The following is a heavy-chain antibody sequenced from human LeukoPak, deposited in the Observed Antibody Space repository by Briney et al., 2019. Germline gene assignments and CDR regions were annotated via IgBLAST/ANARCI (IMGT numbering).Heavy chain of an antibody. D-gene: IGHD2-15*01. CDR1: GASFSGYY. J-gene: IGHJ5*02. Sequence: SEPLSLTCAVYGASFSGYYWSWIRQPPGKGLEWIGEINHSGSTNYNPSLKSRVTISVDTSKNQFSLKLSSVTAADTAVYYCARGATDGYCSGGSCYSTSNWFDPWGQGTLVTVSS. CDR2: INHSGST. V-gene: IGHV4-34*01. CDR3: ARGATDGYCSGGSCYSTSNWFDP.